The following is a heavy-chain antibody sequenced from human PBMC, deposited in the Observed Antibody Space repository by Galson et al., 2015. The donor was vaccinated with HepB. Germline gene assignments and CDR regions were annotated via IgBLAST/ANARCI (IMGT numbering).Heavy chain of an antibody. Sequence: SVKVSCKASGYTFTGYYVHWVRQAPGQGLEWMGWINPNSGGTNYAQKFQGRVTMTRDTSISTAYMELSRLRSDDTAVYYCARGYYGSESRWFDPWGQGTLVTVSS. D-gene: IGHD3-10*01. V-gene: IGHV1-2*02. J-gene: IGHJ5*02. CDR2: INPNSGGT. CDR3: ARGYYGSESRWFDP. CDR1: GYTFTGYY.